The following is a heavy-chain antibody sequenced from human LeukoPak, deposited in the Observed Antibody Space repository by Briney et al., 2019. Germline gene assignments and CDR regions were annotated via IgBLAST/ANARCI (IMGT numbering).Heavy chain of an antibody. CDR1: GITLSNYG. V-gene: IGHV3-23*01. D-gene: IGHD3-16*02. J-gene: IGHJ4*02. Sequence: GGSLRLSCAVSGITLSNYGMSWVRQAPGKGLEWVSAISGSGGSTYYADSVKGRFTISRDNSKNTLYLQMNSLRAEDTAVYYCAKGRLRLGELSLAGFFDYWGQGTLVTVSS. CDR2: ISGSGGST. CDR3: AKGRLRLGELSLAGFFDY.